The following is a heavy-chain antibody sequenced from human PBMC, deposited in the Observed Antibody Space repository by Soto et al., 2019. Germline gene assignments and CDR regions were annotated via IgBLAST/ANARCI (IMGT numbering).Heavy chain of an antibody. CDR2: IYPGDSDT. D-gene: IGHD2-15*01. CDR3: AARHCGGGSCYHFYFEY. J-gene: IGHJ4*02. V-gene: IGHV5-51*01. Sequence: RGESLKISCKGSGYSFTSYWIGWVRQMPGKGLEWMGIIYPGDSDTRYSPSFQGQVTISADKSISTAYLQWSSLKASDTAMYYCAARHCGGGSCYHFYFEYWGQGTLVTVSS. CDR1: GYSFTSYW.